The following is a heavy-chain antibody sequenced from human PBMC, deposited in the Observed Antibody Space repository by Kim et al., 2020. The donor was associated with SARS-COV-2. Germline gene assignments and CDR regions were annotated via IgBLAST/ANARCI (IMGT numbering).Heavy chain of an antibody. D-gene: IGHD6-19*01. CDR3: ARDGIPGYSSGWIDY. Sequence: DSVKGRFTISRDNSKNTLYLQMNSLRAEDTAVYYCARDGIPGYSSGWIDYWGQGTLVTVSS. J-gene: IGHJ4*02. V-gene: IGHV3-30*01.